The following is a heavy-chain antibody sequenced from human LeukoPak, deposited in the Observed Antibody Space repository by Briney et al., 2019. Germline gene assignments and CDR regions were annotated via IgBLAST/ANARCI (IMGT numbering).Heavy chain of an antibody. V-gene: IGHV3-20*04. J-gene: IGHJ2*01. CDR3: ARDRVVVATTTPPYWYFDL. CDR1: GVTFSSYG. D-gene: IGHD2-15*01. Sequence: GGSLRLSCAASGVTFSSYGMHWVRQAPGKGLEWVSGINWNGGRTGYADSVKGRFTISRDNAKNSLYLHMNSLRVEDTALYYCARDRVVVATTTPPYWYFDLWGRGTLVTVSS. CDR2: INWNGGRT.